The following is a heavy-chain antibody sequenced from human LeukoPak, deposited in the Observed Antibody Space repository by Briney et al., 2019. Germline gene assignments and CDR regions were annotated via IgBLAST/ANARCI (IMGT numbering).Heavy chain of an antibody. CDR2: INPNSGGT. J-gene: IGHJ6*02. V-gene: IGHV1-2*02. Sequence: ASVKVSCKASGYTFTGYYMHWVRRPPGQGLEWMGWINPNSGGTNYAQKFQGRVTVTRDTSISTAYMELSRLRSDDTAVYYCARDCGELRGMDVWGQGTMVTVSS. CDR3: ARDCGELRGMDV. D-gene: IGHD1-7*01. CDR1: GYTFTGYY.